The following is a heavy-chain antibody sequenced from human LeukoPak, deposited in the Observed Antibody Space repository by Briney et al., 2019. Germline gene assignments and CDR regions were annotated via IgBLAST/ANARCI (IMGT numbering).Heavy chain of an antibody. V-gene: IGHV3-21*01. CDR2: ISSSSIYI. CDR3: ARDADYDHYYMDV. J-gene: IGHJ6*03. Sequence: GGSLRLSCAASGFTFSNYRMNWVRQAPGKGLEWVSSISSSSIYIYYADSVKGRFTIYRDNAKNSLYLQMSSLRAENTAVYYCARDADYDHYYMDVWGKGTTVTISS. D-gene: IGHD3-3*01. CDR1: GFTFSNYR.